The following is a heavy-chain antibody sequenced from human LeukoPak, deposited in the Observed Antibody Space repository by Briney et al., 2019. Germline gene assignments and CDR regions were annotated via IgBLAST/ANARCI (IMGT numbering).Heavy chain of an antibody. Sequence: SETLSLTCTVSGGSISSSSYYWGWIRQPPGKGLEWIGSIYYSGSTYYNPSLKSRVTISVDTSKNQFSLKLSSVTAADTAVYYCAREPANWGFSPYYYMDVWGKGTTVTISS. V-gene: IGHV4-39*02. CDR3: AREPANWGFSPYYYMDV. CDR2: IYYSGST. CDR1: GGSISSSSYY. J-gene: IGHJ6*03. D-gene: IGHD7-27*01.